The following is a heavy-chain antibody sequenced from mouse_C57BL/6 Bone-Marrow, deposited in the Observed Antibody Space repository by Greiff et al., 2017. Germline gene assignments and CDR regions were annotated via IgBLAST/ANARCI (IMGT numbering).Heavy chain of an antibody. V-gene: IGHV1-5*01. CDR2: IYPGNSDT. D-gene: IGHD1-1*01. Sequence: EVQLQQSGTVLARPGASVKMSCKTSGYTFTSYWMHWVKKRPGQGLEWIGAIYPGNSDTSYNQKFKGKAKLTAVTSASTANMALSSLTIEDSAVYYCTRWNPLFAMDYWGQGTSVTVSS. CDR1: GYTFTSYW. J-gene: IGHJ4*01. CDR3: TRWNPLFAMDY.